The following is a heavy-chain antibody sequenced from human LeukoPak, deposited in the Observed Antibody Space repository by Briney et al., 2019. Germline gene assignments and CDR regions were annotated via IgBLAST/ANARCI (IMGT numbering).Heavy chain of an antibody. CDR3: ARDRRYGNYDILTGPGWFGP. CDR2: ISAYNGNT. CDR1: GYTFTSYG. V-gene: IGHV1-18*01. Sequence: ASVKVSCKASGYTFTSYGISWVRQAPGQGLEWMGWISAYNGNTNYAQKLQGRVTMTTDTSTSTAYMELRSLRSDDTAVYYCARDRRYGNYDILTGPGWFGPWGQGTLVTVSS. J-gene: IGHJ5*02. D-gene: IGHD3-9*01.